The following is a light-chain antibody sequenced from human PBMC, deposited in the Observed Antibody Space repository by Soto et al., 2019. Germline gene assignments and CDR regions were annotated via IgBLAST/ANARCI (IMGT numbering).Light chain of an antibody. CDR2: EVT. CDR3: CSFGSSGKI. Sequence: QSALTQPASVSGSPGQSITISCNGTSSDIGSYDLLSWYQQHPGKAPKLMIYEVTQRPAGVSDRFSGSKSVNTASLTISGLQAEDEADYYCCSFGSSGKIFGGGTKLTVL. V-gene: IGLV2-23*02. J-gene: IGLJ2*01. CDR1: SSDIGSYDL.